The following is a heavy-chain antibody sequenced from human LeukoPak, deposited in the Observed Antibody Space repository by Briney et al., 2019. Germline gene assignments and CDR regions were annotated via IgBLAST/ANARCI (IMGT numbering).Heavy chain of an antibody. V-gene: IGHV4-34*01. J-gene: IGHJ6*03. CDR1: GGSFTAFY. CDR3: AREHCSGGSCYSIYYYYYMDV. CDR2: VSHSGIT. D-gene: IGHD2-15*01. Sequence: SETLSLTCNVSGGSFTAFYWNWIRQPPGKGLEWIGEVSHSGITSYNPSLKSRVTLSVDTSKNQFSLKLSSVTAADTAVYYCAREHCSGGSCYSIYYYYYMDVWGKGTTVTVSS.